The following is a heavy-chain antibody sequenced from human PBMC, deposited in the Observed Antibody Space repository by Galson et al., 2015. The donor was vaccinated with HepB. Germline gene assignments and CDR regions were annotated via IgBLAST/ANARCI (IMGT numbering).Heavy chain of an antibody. D-gene: IGHD3-22*01. CDR1: GDSVSNNYAA. CDR3: AREIHKYFYDSSGYDY. V-gene: IGHV6-1*01. Sequence: CAISGDSVSNNYAAWNWIRQSPSRGLEWLGRTDYRSKWYNDYANSVKSRVTINSDTSKNQFPLHLKSVTPDDTAVYYCAREIHKYFYDSSGYDYWGQGSLVTVSS. J-gene: IGHJ4*02. CDR2: TDYRSKWYN.